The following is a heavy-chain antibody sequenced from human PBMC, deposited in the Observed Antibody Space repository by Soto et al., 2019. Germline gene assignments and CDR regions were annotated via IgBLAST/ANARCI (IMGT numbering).Heavy chain of an antibody. CDR2: INHSGST. CDR3: ARGGILVGATVYYYGMDV. J-gene: IGHJ6*02. V-gene: IGHV4-34*01. CDR1: GGSFSGYY. D-gene: IGHD1-26*01. Sequence: SETLSLTCAVYGGSFSGYYWSWIRQPPGKGLEWIGEINHSGSTNYNPSLKSRVTISVDTSKNQFSLKLSSVTAADTAVYYCARGGILVGATVYYYGMDVWGQGTTVTVSS.